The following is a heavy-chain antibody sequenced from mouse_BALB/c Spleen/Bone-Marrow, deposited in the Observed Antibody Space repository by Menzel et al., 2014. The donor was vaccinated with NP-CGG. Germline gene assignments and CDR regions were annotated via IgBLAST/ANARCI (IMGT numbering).Heavy chain of an antibody. CDR2: IAPGSGST. J-gene: IGHJ4*01. CDR3: ARCPSYYGNYGAMDY. D-gene: IGHD2-1*01. V-gene: IGHV1S41*01. Sequence: DLVKPGASVKLSCKASGYTFTSYWINWIKQRPGQGLEWIRRIAPGSGSTYYNEMFKGKATLTVDTSSSTAYIQLSSLSSEDSAVYSCARCPSYYGNYGAMDYWGQGTSVTVSS. CDR1: GYTFTSYW.